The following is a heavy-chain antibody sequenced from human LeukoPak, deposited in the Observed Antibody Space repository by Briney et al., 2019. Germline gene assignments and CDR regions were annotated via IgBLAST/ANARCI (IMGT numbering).Heavy chain of an antibody. CDR1: GYTFTGYY. CDR3: ARVVAGNWFDP. J-gene: IGHJ5*02. CDR2: INPNSGGT. V-gene: IGHV1-2*02. Sequence: ASVKVSCKASGYTFTGYYMHWVRQAPGQGLEWMGWINPNSGGTNYTQKFQGRVTMTRDTSITTAYMELSRLRSDDTAVYYCARVVAGNWFDPWGQGTLVTVSS. D-gene: IGHD6-19*01.